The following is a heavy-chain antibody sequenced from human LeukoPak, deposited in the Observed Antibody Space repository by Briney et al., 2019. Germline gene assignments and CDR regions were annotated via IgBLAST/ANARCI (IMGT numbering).Heavy chain of an antibody. D-gene: IGHD3-3*01. V-gene: IGHV4-59*01. CDR3: ARAGYYDFWSGPNYFDY. Sequence: PSETLSLTCAVYGGSFSGYYWSWIRQPPGKGLEWIGYIYYSGSTNYNPSLKSRVTISVDTSKNQFSLKLSSVTAADTAVYYCARAGYYDFWSGPNYFDYWGQGTPVTVSS. CDR1: GGSFSGYY. J-gene: IGHJ4*02. CDR2: IYYSGST.